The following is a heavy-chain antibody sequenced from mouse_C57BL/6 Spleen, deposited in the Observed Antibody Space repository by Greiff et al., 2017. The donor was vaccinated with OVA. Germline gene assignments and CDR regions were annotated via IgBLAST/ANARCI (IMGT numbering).Heavy chain of an antibody. J-gene: IGHJ3*01. D-gene: IGHD1-1*01. V-gene: IGHV6-3*01. CDR1: GFTFSNYW. Sequence: EVTVVESGGGLVQPGGSMKLSCVASGFTFSNYWMNWVRQSPEKGLEWVAQIRLKSDNYATHYAESVKGRFTISRDDSKSSVYLQMNNLRAEDTGIYHCTVLREFAYWGQGTLVTVSA. CDR2: IRLKSDNYAT. CDR3: TVLREFAY.